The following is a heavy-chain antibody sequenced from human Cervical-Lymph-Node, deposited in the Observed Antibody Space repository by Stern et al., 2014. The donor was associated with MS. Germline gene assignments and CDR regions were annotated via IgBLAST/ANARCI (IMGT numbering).Heavy chain of an antibody. J-gene: IGHJ6*02. CDR3: ASSQGYHYGLDV. V-gene: IGHV4-61*02. Sequence: VQLVESGPGLVKPSQTLSLTCTVSGASINSVGFYWSWIRQPAGKGLEWIGRIYTPDNSNYNPSLKSRVTISKDASRNQFSLRLRSVTAADAATYYCASSQGYHYGLDVWGQGTTVTVSS. CDR2: IYTPDNS. CDR1: GASINSVGFY.